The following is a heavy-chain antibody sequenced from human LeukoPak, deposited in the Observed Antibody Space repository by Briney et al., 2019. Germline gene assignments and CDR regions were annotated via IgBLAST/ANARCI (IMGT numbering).Heavy chain of an antibody. D-gene: IGHD5-12*01. CDR1: GDSFTSYW. V-gene: IGHV5-51*01. Sequence: GGCLQISCKASGDSFTSYWIICGRRMPGKGLEGMGIIYPYDSDTRYSPSFQGQVTISADKSIRTAYLQWSNLKASDTAMYYCARHIGYSAWNPDYWGQGTLVTVSS. CDR2: IYPYDSDT. CDR3: ARHIGYSAWNPDY. J-gene: IGHJ4*02.